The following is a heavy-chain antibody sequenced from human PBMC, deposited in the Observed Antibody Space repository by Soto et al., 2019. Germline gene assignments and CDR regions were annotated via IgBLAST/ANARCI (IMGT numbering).Heavy chain of an antibody. CDR1: GYTFTSYD. CDR2: MNPNSGNT. Sequence: ASVKVSYKASGYTFTSYDINWVRQATGQGLEWMGWMNPNSGNTGYAQKFQGRVTMTRNTSISTAYMELSSLRSEDTAVYYCARLGWSVYYYYGMDVWGQGTTVTVSS. J-gene: IGHJ6*02. CDR3: ARLGWSVYYYYGMDV. D-gene: IGHD6-19*01. V-gene: IGHV1-8*01.